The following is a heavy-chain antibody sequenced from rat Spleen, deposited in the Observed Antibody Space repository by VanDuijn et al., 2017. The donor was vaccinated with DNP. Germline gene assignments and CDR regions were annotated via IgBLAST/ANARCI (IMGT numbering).Heavy chain of an antibody. CDR2: ISPGGGNI. Sequence: EVQLVESGGGLVQPGRSMKLSCEASGFIFSNYYMAWVRQAPTKGLEWVAAISPGGGNIYYRDSVKGRFTISRDNAKSTQYLQMDSLRSEETATYYCARWYNSGYYFDYWGQGVMVTVSS. CDR1: GFIFSNYY. CDR3: ARWYNSGYYFDY. V-gene: IGHV5S11*01. J-gene: IGHJ2*01. D-gene: IGHD4-3*01.